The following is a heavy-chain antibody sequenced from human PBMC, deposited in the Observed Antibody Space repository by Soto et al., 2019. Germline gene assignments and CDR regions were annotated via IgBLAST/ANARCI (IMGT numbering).Heavy chain of an antibody. CDR1: GGSISGYY. Sequence: LSLTCNVSGGSISGYYWSWIRQAPGKGLQWIGYIFHSGSTSYNPSLRSRVTISVDTSKNQFSLKVNSVTAADTAVYYCAKVRGYASGWRYFDYWGQGTLVTVSS. D-gene: IGHD5-18*01. J-gene: IGHJ4*02. CDR3: AKVRGYASGWRYFDY. CDR2: IFHSGST. V-gene: IGHV4-59*01.